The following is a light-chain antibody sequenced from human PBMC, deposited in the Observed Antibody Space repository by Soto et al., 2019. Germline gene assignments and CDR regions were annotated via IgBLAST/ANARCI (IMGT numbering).Light chain of an antibody. CDR2: AAS. CDR1: QGISNY. J-gene: IGKJ2*01. V-gene: IGKV1-27*01. CDR3: QGYNSALYT. Sequence: DIQMTQSPSSLSASVGDRVTITCRASQGISNYLAWYQQKPGKVPKLLIYAASILQSGFPPRFSGSGSGTAFTLTITSRQPRDVADSYWQGYNSALYTFGQGTKREI.